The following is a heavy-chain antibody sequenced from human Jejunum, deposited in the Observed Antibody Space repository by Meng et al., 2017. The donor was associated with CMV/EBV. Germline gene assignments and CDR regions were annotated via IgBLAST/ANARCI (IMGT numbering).Heavy chain of an antibody. V-gene: IGHV3-74*01. CDR2: INSDGSTT. J-gene: IGHJ4*02. Sequence: SCAASGFSFNNYWMHWVRQAPGKGLVWVSRINSDGSTTNYADSVKGRFTISRDNAKNTLYLQMNSLRAEDTAVYYRASSIEATGDHWGQGTLVTVSS. CDR1: GFSFNNYW. CDR3: ASSIEATGDH. D-gene: IGHD6-13*01.